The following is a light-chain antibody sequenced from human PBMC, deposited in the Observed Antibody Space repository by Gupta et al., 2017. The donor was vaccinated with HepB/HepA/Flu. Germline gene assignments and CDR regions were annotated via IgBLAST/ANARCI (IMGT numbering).Light chain of an antibody. V-gene: IGKV3D-20*01. CDR1: QSVSSSY. Sequence: EIALTQSPATLPPGERATLSCGASQSVSSSYLAWYQQKPGLAPRLLIYDASSRATGIPDRFSGSGSGTDFTLTISRLEPEDFAVYYCQQYGSSPGTYGGGTKVEIK. CDR2: DAS. J-gene: IGKJ4*01. CDR3: QQYGSSPGT.